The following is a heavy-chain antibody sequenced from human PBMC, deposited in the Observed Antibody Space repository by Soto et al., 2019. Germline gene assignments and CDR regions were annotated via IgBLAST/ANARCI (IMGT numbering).Heavy chain of an antibody. CDR1: GGSISSYY. D-gene: IGHD1-7*01. CDR2: IYDSGST. CDR3: ARQVTSGTSLYYFDY. J-gene: IGHJ4*02. V-gene: IGHV4-59*01. Sequence: SETLSLTCTVSGGSISSYYWSCIRQPPGNGLEWIGYIYDSGSTNYNPSLKSRVTISVDTHTNQFSLKLSSVTAADTAVYYCARQVTSGTSLYYFDYWGKGTLVTVSS.